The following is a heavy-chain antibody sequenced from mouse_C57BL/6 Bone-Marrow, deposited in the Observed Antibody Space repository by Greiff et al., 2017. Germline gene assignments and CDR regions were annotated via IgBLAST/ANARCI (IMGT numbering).Heavy chain of an antibody. D-gene: IGHD2-3*01. J-gene: IGHJ1*03. CDR1: GFNIKDDY. V-gene: IGHV14-4*01. Sequence: DVQLQESGAELVRPGASVKLSCTASGFNIKDDYMHWVKQRPEQGLEWIGWIDPENGDTEYASKFQGKATITADTSSNTAYLQLSSLTSEDTAVYYGTTYDGYYEVWYFDVWGTGTTVTVSS. CDR3: TTYDGYYEVWYFDV. CDR2: IDPENGDT.